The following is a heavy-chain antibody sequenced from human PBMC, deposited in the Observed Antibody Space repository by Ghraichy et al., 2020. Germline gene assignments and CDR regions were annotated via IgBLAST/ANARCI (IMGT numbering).Heavy chain of an antibody. D-gene: IGHD4-11*01. CDR1: GFTFSSYS. V-gene: IGHV3-21*01. CDR3: ARDVPLWTVTSPYYYYGMDV. Sequence: GGSLRLSCAASGFTFSSYSMNWVRQAPGKGLEWVSSISSSSSYIYYADSVKGRFTISRDNAKNSLYLQMNSLRAEDTAVYYCARDVPLWTVTSPYYYYGMDVWGQGTTVTVSS. J-gene: IGHJ6*02. CDR2: ISSSSSYI.